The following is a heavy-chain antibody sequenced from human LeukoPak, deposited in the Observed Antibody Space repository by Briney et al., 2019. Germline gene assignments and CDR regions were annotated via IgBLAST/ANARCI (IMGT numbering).Heavy chain of an antibody. Sequence: PSETLTLTCTVSGGSISSGDYYWSRIRQPPGKGLEWIGYIYYSGSTYYNPSLKSRVTISVDTSKNQFSLKLSSVTAADTAVYYCARGMGDYDFWSGYHLFRYNWFDPWGQGTLVTVSS. J-gene: IGHJ5*02. CDR2: IYYSGST. CDR3: ARGMGDYDFWSGYHLFRYNWFDP. V-gene: IGHV4-30-4*01. CDR1: GGSISSGDYY. D-gene: IGHD3-3*01.